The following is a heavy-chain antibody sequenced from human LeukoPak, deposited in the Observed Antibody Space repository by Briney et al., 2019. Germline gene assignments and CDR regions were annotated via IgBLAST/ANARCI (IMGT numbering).Heavy chain of an antibody. Sequence: SETLSLTCTVSGGSISSYYWSWIRQPPGKGLEWIGEINHSGSTNYNPSLKSRVTISVDTSKNQFSLKLSSVTAADTAVYYCARGRAARPLDYWGQGTLVTVSS. CDR1: GGSISSYY. CDR2: INHSGST. CDR3: ARGRAARPLDY. J-gene: IGHJ4*02. D-gene: IGHD6-6*01. V-gene: IGHV4-34*01.